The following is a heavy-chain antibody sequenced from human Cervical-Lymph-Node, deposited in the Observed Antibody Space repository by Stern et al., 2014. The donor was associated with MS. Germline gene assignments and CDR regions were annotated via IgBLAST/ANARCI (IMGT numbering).Heavy chain of an antibody. J-gene: IGHJ4*02. CDR2: INPNSGGT. V-gene: IGHV1-2*04. Sequence: QVQLMQSGAEVKKPGASVKVSCKASGYTFIAYYLHWVRQAPGQGLEWMGWINPNSGGTKYAQKFQGWVTMTRDTSISTAYMELSRLRSDDTAVYYCAREGFCSGSTCYSTNYWGQGTPVTVSS. D-gene: IGHD2-15*01. CDR1: GYTFIAYY. CDR3: AREGFCSGSTCYSTNY.